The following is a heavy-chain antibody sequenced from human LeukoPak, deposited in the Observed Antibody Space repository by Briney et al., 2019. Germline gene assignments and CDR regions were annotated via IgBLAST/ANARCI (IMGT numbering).Heavy chain of an antibody. CDR3: ARDSYYDFWSGYYSLHYMDV. J-gene: IGHJ6*03. V-gene: IGHV3-21*01. CDR2: ISSSSSYI. CDR1: GFTFSSYS. Sequence: GGSLRLSCAASGFTFSSYSMNWVRQAPGKGLEWVSSISSSSSYIYYADSVKGRFTISRDNATNSLYLQMNSLRAEDTAVYYCARDSYYDFWSGYYSLHYMDVWGKGTTVTVSS. D-gene: IGHD3-3*01.